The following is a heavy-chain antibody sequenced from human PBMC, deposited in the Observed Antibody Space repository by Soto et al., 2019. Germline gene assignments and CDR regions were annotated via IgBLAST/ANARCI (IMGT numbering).Heavy chain of an antibody. V-gene: IGHV3-23*01. CDR1: GFTFSDHA. CDR2: ISGGGSGA. D-gene: IGHD2-15*01. J-gene: IGHJ4*02. CDR3: AIDLWWYTH. Sequence: EVQLLESGGGLVQPGGSLRLSCTASGFTFSDHAMTWVRQAPGKGLEWLSGISGGGSGAYYADSVKGRFTVSRANSNNTLFLQMDSLRVEDTAVYYCAIDLWWYTHRGQGILVTVSS.